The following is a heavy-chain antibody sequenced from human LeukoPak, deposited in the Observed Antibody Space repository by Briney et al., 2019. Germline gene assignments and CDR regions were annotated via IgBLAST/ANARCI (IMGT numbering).Heavy chain of an antibody. CDR2: IYTSGST. J-gene: IGHJ5*02. CDR3: ARGIRLGYGSGRDWFDP. CDR1: GGFISSYY. V-gene: IGHV4-4*07. Sequence: SETLSLTCTVSGGFISSYYWSWIRQPPGKGLEWIGRIYTSGSTNYNPSLKSRVTMSVDTSKNQFSLKLNSVTAADTAVYYCARGIRLGYGSGRDWFDPWGQGTLVTVSS. D-gene: IGHD3-10*01.